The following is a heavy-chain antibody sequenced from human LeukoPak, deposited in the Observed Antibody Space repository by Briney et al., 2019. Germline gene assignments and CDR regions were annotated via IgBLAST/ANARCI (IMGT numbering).Heavy chain of an antibody. CDR2: IDQGGSVR. D-gene: IGHD6-13*01. CDR3: ARDPESSSFDL. J-gene: IGHJ4*02. Sequence: GGSLRLSCAASGFSFSTYWMSWVRQTPEKGLEFVANIDQGGSVRYYMDSLKGRCTISRDNAKKSLYLEINSLRADDTAVYYCARDPESSSFDLWGRGALVTVSS. V-gene: IGHV3-7*01. CDR1: GFSFSTYW.